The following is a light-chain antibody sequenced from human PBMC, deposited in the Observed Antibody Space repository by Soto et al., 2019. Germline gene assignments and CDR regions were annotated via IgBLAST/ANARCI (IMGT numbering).Light chain of an antibody. Sequence: SSELTQPPSVSVAPGQTASFTCGGHNIWSKSVHWYQQKPGQAPILVIYDDDDRPSGIPGRFSGSNSGSAATLTISRVEAGDEADYYCQVWDSDTDHVVFGGGTKVTVL. J-gene: IGLJ2*01. V-gene: IGLV3-21*02. CDR3: QVWDSDTDHVV. CDR1: NIWSKS. CDR2: DDD.